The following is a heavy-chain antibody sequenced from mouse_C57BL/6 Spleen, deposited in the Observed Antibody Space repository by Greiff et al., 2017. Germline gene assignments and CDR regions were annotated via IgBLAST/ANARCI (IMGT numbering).Heavy chain of an antibody. CDR3: TRWRGYYVGFDY. J-gene: IGHJ2*01. D-gene: IGHD2-3*01. V-gene: IGHV1-15*01. Sequence: QVQLQQPGAELVRPGASVTLSCKASGYTFPDYEMHWVKQTPVHGLEWIGAIDPETGGTAYNQKFKGKAILTADKSSSTAYMELRSLTSEDSAVYYCTRWRGYYVGFDYWGQGTTLTVSS. CDR1: GYTFPDYE. CDR2: IDPETGGT.